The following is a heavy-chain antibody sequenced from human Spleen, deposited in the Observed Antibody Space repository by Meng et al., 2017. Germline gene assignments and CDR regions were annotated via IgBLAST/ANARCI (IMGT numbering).Heavy chain of an antibody. J-gene: IGHJ4*02. CDR3: ARGMRIAVAGFDS. CDR1: GGSVSGASYY. CDR2: IYYSGGT. Sequence: GSLRLSCTVSGGSVSGASYYWTWIRQPPGKELEWIGYIYYSGGTKYNPSLKSRVTISVDTSKNQFSLALRSVTAADTAVYYCARGMRIAVAGFDSWGQGTLVTVSS. V-gene: IGHV4-61*01. D-gene: IGHD6-19*01.